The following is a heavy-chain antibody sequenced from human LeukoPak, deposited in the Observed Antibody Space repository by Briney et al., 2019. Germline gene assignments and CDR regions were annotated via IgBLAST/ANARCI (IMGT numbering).Heavy chain of an antibody. CDR1: GFTFSSHA. Sequence: GGSLRLSCVATGFTFSSHAMSWVRQAPGKGLEWVSGISGSGSSTYYADSVKGRLTISRDNSKNTLYLQMNSLRAEDTAVYYCAKGGITMVRGVLYYYYMDVLGKGTTVTVSS. CDR2: ISGSGSST. V-gene: IGHV3-23*01. J-gene: IGHJ6*03. CDR3: AKGGITMVRGVLYYYYMDV. D-gene: IGHD3-10*01.